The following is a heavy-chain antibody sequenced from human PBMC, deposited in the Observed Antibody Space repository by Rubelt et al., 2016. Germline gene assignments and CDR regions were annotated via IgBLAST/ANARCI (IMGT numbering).Heavy chain of an antibody. CDR3: ARSHPNGGMDV. CDR1: GFTFDDFA. Sequence: EVQLVESGGGLVQPGRSLRLSCAASGFTFDDFAMHWVRHAPGKGLEWVSGISWNSGSIGYADSVKGRFTISRDNAKNSLYLQMNSLSAEETAVYDCARSHPNGGMDVWGQGTTVTVSS. D-gene: IGHD5-24*01. J-gene: IGHJ6*02. V-gene: IGHV3-9*01. CDR2: ISWNSGSI.